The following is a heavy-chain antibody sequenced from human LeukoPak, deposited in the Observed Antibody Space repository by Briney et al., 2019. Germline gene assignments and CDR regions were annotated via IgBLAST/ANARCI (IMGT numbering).Heavy chain of an antibody. CDR1: RGTFSSYA. CDR3: ARDGVGATKRGAFDY. J-gene: IGHJ4*02. V-gene: IGHV1-69*13. Sequence: ASVKVSCKASRGTFSSYAISWVRQAPGQGLEWMGGIIPIFDTANYAQKFQGRVTITADESTSTAYMELSSLKSEDTAVYYCARDGVGATKRGAFDYWGQGTLVTVSS. CDR2: IIPIFDTA. D-gene: IGHD1-26*01.